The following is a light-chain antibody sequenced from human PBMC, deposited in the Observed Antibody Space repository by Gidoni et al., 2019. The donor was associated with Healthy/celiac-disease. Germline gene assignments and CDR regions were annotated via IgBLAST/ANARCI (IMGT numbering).Light chain of an antibody. Sequence: QSALTQPPSVSGSPGQSITIPCTGTSSDVGGYNYVSWYQQHPGKAPKLMIYDVSNRPSGVSNRFSGSKSGNTASLTISGLQAEDEADYYCSSYTSSSTLVVFGGGTKLTVL. V-gene: IGLV2-14*01. CDR1: SSDVGGYNY. J-gene: IGLJ2*01. CDR2: DVS. CDR3: SSYTSSSTLVV.